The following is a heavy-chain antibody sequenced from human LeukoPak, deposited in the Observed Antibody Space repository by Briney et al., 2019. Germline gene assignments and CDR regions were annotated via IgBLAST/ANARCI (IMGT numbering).Heavy chain of an antibody. CDR2: ISSNGGST. CDR1: GFTFSSYA. D-gene: IGHD3-10*01. J-gene: IGHJ4*02. Sequence: GGSLRLSCSASGFTFSSYAMHWVRQAPGKGLEYVSAISSNGGSTYYADSVKGRFTISRDNSKNTLYLQMNSLRAEDTAVYYCARGGARLYGSGSYYFDYWGQGTLVTVSS. V-gene: IGHV3-64*04. CDR3: ARGGARLYGSGSYYFDY.